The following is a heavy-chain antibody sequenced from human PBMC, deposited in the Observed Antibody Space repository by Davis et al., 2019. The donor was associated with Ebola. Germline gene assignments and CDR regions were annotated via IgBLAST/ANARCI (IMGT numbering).Heavy chain of an antibody. Sequence: HSQTLSLTCAISGDSVSTAGWNWIRQSPSRGLEWLGRTYYYRSKWYIDYAESVRGRIIINPDTSKNQLSLQVNSVTPDDAAVYYCARLPWGGYVDKAFDIWGQGTMITVSS. D-gene: IGHD5-12*01. CDR1: GDSVSTAG. V-gene: IGHV6-1*01. CDR3: ARLPWGGYVDKAFDI. CDR2: TYYYRSKWYI. J-gene: IGHJ3*02.